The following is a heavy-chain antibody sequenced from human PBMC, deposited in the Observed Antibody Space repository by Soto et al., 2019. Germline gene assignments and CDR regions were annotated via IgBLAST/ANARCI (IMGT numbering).Heavy chain of an antibody. CDR1: GGSVSSGSYY. CDR3: AREGPDTAMVTIPFDY. D-gene: IGHD5-18*01. CDR2: IYYSGST. Sequence: TSETLSLTCTVSGGSVSSGSYYWSWIRQPPRKGLEWIGFIYYSGSTNYNPSLKSRVTISVDTSKNQFSLKLSSVTAADTAVYYCAREGPDTAMVTIPFDYWGQGTLVTVS. V-gene: IGHV4-61*01. J-gene: IGHJ4*02.